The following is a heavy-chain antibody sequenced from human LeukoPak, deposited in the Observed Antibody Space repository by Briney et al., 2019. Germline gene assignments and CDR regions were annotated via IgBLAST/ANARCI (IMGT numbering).Heavy chain of an antibody. V-gene: IGHV3-53*01. CDR2: IYSGGST. CDR3: ARDRPQESDAFDI. J-gene: IGHJ3*02. Sequence: GGSLRLSCAASGFTVSSNYMSWVRQAPGKGLEWVSVIYSGGSTYYADSVKGRFTISRDNSKNTLYLQMNSLRAEDTAVYYCARDRPQESDAFDIWGQGTMVTVSS. CDR1: GFTVSSNY.